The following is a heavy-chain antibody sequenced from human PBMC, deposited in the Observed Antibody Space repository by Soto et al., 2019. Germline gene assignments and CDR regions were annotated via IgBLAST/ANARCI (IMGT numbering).Heavy chain of an antibody. CDR3: ARVPGT. CDR2: IYHSVST. D-gene: IGHD1-26*01. J-gene: IGHJ5*02. V-gene: IGHV4-30-2*01. CDR1: YGSISSGGYP. Sequence: SETLSLTWTVFYGSISSGGYPWSCLRQPPGKGLEGIGYIYHSVSTYYNPSLKSRVTISVDRSKNQFSLKLSSVTAADTAVYYCARVPGTWGQGTLVTVSS.